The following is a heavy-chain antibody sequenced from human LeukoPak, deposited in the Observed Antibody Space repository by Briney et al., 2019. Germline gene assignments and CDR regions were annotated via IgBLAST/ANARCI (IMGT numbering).Heavy chain of an antibody. J-gene: IGHJ4*02. CDR2: IYYSGST. D-gene: IGHD4-17*01. V-gene: IGHV4-59*08. Sequence: SETLSLTCAVSGASISGYYWSWIRQSPDKRLEWIGYIYYSGSTNYNPSLQSRVTISVDTSKNQFSLKLSSVTAADTAVYYCARAMTTVYFYYFDYWGQGTLVTVSS. CDR1: GASISGYY. CDR3: ARAMTTVYFYYFDY.